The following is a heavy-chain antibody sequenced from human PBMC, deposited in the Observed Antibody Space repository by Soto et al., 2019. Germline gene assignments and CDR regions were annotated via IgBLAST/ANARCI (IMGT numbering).Heavy chain of an antibody. CDR1: GGSISKFY. V-gene: IGHV4-4*07. Sequence: KASETLSLTCNVSGGSISKFYCAWIRKTAGNGLEWMGRVYATGTTDYNPSLRSRVAMSVDISKKTFSLRLRSVTGADSGVYYCVRDGSKSLRDWFDPWGQGILVTVSS. J-gene: IGHJ5*02. CDR3: VRDGSKSLRDWFDP. CDR2: VYATGTT.